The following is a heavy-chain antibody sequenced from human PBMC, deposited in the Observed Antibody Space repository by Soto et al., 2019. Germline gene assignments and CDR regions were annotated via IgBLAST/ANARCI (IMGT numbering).Heavy chain of an antibody. CDR1: GYTFTSYA. CDR3: ARSVVVPADMDPKDNWFDP. J-gene: IGHJ5*02. CDR2: INAGNGNT. V-gene: IGHV1-3*01. Sequence: ASVKVSCKASGYTFTSYAMHWVRQAPGQRLEWMGWINAGNGNTKYSQKFQGRVTITRDTSASTAYMELSSLGSEDTAVYYCARSVVVPADMDPKDNWFDPWGQGTLVTVSS. D-gene: IGHD2-2*01.